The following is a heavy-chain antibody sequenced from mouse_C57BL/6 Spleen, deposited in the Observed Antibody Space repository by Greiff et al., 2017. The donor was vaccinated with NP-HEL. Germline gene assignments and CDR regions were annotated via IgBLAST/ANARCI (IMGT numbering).Heavy chain of an antibody. D-gene: IGHD4-1*01. Sequence: QVQLQQPGTDLVKPGASVKLSCRASGYTFSTYWLHWVKQRPGQGLEWIGNINPSNGGTNYNEKFKSKATLTVDKSSSTAYMQLNSLTSEDSAVYYCARWNWEDAYWGQGTLVTVSA. CDR3: ARWNWEDAY. V-gene: IGHV1-53*01. J-gene: IGHJ3*01. CDR2: INPSNGGT. CDR1: GYTFSTYW.